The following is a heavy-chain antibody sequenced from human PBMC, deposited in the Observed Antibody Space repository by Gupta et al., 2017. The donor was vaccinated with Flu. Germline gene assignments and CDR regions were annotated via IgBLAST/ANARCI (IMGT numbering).Heavy chain of an antibody. V-gene: IGHV3-9*01. D-gene: IGHD1-1*01. CDR3: AREEDVPGWFDP. J-gene: IGHJ5*02. Sequence: EVQLVESGGGLVQPGRPLRLSCAASGFTFDDFAMNWVRQAPGKGLEWVSSISWNGDTVAYADFVKGRFTISRDNAKNFLYLEMNSLKVEDTAFYYCAREEDVPGWFDPWGQGTLVTVSS. CDR2: ISWNGDTV. CDR1: GFTFDDFA.